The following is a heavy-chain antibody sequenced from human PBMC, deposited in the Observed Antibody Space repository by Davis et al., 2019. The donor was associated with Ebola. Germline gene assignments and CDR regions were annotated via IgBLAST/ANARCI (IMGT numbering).Heavy chain of an antibody. CDR2: IIYIFGAP. V-gene: IGHV1-69*06. D-gene: IGHD3-3*01. Sequence: SVKVSCKASGGTFSSYTVSWVRQAPGQGLEWMGGIIYIFGAPNYAQKFQGRVTITADKSTSTAYLELSSLRSEDTAVYYCARDLYYDFWSGYSSYYYYGMDVWGQGTTVTVSS. CDR1: GGTFSSYT. J-gene: IGHJ6*02. CDR3: ARDLYYDFWSGYSSYYYYGMDV.